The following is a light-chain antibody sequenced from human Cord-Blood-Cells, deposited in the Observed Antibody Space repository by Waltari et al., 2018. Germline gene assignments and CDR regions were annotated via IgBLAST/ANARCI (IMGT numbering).Light chain of an antibody. CDR2: DAS. V-gene: IGKV3-11*01. J-gene: IGKJ4*01. Sequence: EIVLTQSPATLSLSPGERATLSCRASQSVSSYLAWYQQKPGKAPRLLIYDASNRATGIPARFSGSGSWTDFTLTISSLEPEDFAVYYCQQRSNWLLTFGGGTKVEIK. CDR3: QQRSNWLLT. CDR1: QSVSSY.